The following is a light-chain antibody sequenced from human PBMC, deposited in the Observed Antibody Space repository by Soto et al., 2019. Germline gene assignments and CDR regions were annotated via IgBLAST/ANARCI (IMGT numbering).Light chain of an antibody. CDR2: DAS. J-gene: IGKJ5*01. CDR1: QSVSGN. CDR3: QQYNNWPFS. Sequence: EIVMTQSPATLSVSPGERATLSCRASQSVSGNLAWYQQKPGQAPRLLIYDASTKATGVPARFSGSGSVTDFTLTISGLQSEDSAVYFCQQYNNWPFSFGQGTRLEIK. V-gene: IGKV3-15*01.